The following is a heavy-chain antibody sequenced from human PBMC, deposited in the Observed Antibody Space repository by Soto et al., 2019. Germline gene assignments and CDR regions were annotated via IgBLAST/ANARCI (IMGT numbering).Heavy chain of an antibody. V-gene: IGHV3-53*01. CDR1: GFTVKNYQ. CDR2: IYSGGVT. J-gene: IGHJ6*02. Sequence: PGGSPRLSCEASGFTVKNYQMNWVRQAPGKGLEWVSVIYSGGVTYYPDSVKGRFTIIRDTSKNAVYLQMNSLRADDTAIYYCARDPSTTGYYGLDVWGQGTTVTVSS. CDR3: ARDPSTTGYYGLDV.